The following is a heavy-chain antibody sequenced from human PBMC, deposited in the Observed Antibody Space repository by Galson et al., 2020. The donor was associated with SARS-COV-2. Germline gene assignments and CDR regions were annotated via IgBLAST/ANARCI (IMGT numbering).Heavy chain of an antibody. J-gene: IGHJ5*02. CDR3: TRNSGWPEVDWFDP. CDR2: IRSKAYGGTT. CDR1: GFTFGDYA. D-gene: IGHD6-19*01. Sequence: GESLKISCTASGFTFGDYAMSWVRQAPGKGLEWVGFIRSKAYGGTTEYAASVKGRFTISRDDSKSIAYLQMNSLKTEDTAVYYCTRNSGWPEVDWFDPWGQGTLVTVSS. V-gene: IGHV3-49*04.